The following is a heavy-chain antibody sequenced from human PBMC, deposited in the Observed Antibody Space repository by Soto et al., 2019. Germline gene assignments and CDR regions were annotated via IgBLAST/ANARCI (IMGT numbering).Heavy chain of an antibody. V-gene: IGHV4-34*01. Sequence: TSETLSLTCAVYGGSFSGYYWSWIRQPPGKGLEWIGEINHSGSTNYNPSLKGRVTISVDTSKNQFSLKLSSVTAADTAVYYCARGTIRQWLVLGWFDPWGQGTLVTVSS. D-gene: IGHD6-19*01. CDR3: ARGTIRQWLVLGWFDP. CDR2: INHSGST. J-gene: IGHJ5*02. CDR1: GGSFSGYY.